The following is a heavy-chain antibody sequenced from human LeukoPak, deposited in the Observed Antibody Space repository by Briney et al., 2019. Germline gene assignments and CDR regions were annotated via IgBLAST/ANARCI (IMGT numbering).Heavy chain of an antibody. CDR3: AKGGTPGYSSGWAPFDY. V-gene: IGHV3-33*06. Sequence: PGGSLRLSCAASGFTFSSYGMHWVRQAPGKGLEWVAVIWYDGSNKYYADSVKGRFTISRDNSKNTLYLQMNSLRAEDTAVYYCAKGGTPGYSSGWAPFDYWGQGTLVTVSS. D-gene: IGHD6-19*01. CDR1: GFTFSSYG. J-gene: IGHJ4*02. CDR2: IWYDGSNK.